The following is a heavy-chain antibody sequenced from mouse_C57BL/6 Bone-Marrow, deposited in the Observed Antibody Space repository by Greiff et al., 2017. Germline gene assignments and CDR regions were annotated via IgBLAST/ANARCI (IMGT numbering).Heavy chain of an antibody. CDR2: INSDGGST. J-gene: IGHJ3*01. V-gene: IGHV5-2*01. D-gene: IGHD2-4*01. CDR1: EYEFPSHD. Sequence: EVQLVESGGGLVQPGESLKLSCESNEYEFPSHDMSWVRKTPEKRLELVAAINSDGGSTYYPDTMERRFIIYRDNTKQTLYLQMSSLRSEDTALYYYARPKGYDYDWFAYWGQGTLVTVSA. CDR3: ARPKGYDYDWFAY.